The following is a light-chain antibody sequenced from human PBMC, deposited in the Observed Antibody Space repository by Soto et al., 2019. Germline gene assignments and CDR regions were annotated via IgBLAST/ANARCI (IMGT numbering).Light chain of an antibody. CDR1: QSVSDN. CDR3: QQSNNWPYT. CDR2: GAS. Sequence: EIVMTQSPATLSVSPGERVILSCRASQSVSDNLAWYQQKPGQAPRLLIYGASPRATTIPARFSGSGSGTEFTLTISSLQSEDFAVYYWQQSNNWPYTFGQGTRLDIK. V-gene: IGKV3-15*01. J-gene: IGKJ2*01.